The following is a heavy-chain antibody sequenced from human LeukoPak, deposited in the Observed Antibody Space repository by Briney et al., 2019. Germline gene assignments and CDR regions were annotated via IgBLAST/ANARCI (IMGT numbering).Heavy chain of an antibody. Sequence: GGSLRLSCAASGFTFSSYGMHWVRQAPDKGLEWVAVIWYDGSNKYYADSVKGRFTISRDNSKNTLYLQMNSLRAEDTAVYYCARGRTGYGSGSYPPYFVYWGQGTLVTVSS. CDR3: ARGRTGYGSGSYPPYFVY. CDR2: IWYDGSNK. D-gene: IGHD3-10*01. J-gene: IGHJ4*02. CDR1: GFTFSSYG. V-gene: IGHV3-33*01.